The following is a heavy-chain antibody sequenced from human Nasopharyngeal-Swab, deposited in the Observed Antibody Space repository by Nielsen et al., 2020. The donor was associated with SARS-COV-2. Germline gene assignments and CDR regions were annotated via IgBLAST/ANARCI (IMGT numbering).Heavy chain of an antibody. CDR2: ICYSGSP. CDR3: ARTVRLITSSWRGGYSYYMDV. CDR1: GFSLSTSGMS. V-gene: IGHV4-61*03. D-gene: IGHD6-13*01. J-gene: IGHJ6*03. Sequence: SGPTLVKPTQTLTLTCTFSGFSLSTSGMSVSWIRQPPGKGLEWIGYICYSGSPNYNPSLKSRVNMSLDTSKNHFSLRLSSVTAADTAVYHCARTVRLITSSWRGGYSYYMDVWGKGTTVTVSS.